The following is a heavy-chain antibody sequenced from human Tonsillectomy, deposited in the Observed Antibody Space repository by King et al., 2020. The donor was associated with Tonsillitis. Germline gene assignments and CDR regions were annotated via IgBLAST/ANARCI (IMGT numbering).Heavy chain of an antibody. Sequence: VQLQESGPGLVKPSETLSLTCTVSGDSISSYYWSWIRQPPGKGLEWIGYIYYSGSTNYNPSLKSRVTISVDTSKNQFFLKLSSVTAADTAVYYCARDRKVGGNNNYCMDVWGQGTTVTVSS. CDR2: IYYSGST. CDR3: ARDRKVGGNNNYCMDV. D-gene: IGHD3-10*01. J-gene: IGHJ6*02. V-gene: IGHV4-59*01. CDR1: GDSISSYY.